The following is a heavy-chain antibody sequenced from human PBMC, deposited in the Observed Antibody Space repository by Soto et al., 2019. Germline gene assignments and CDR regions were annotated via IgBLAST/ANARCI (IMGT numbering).Heavy chain of an antibody. D-gene: IGHD3-16*01. CDR2: IKSKTDGGTT. CDR3: VGDPGGLEGFDF. J-gene: IGHJ3*01. V-gene: IGHV3-15*07. Sequence: PGGSLRLSCAASGFTFSNAWMNWVRQAPGKGLEWVGRIKSKTDGGTTDYAAPVKGRFTISRDDSKNTLYLQMNSLKTEDTAIYYCVGDPGGLEGFDFWGQGTMVTVSS. CDR1: GFTFSNAW.